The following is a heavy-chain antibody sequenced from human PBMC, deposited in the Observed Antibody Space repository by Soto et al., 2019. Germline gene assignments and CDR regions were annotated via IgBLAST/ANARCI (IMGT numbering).Heavy chain of an antibody. CDR2: IIPIFGTA. CDR1: GGTFSSYA. J-gene: IGHJ5*02. CDR3: ARDGVRESGVNWFDP. V-gene: IGHV1-69*01. Sequence: QVQLVQSGAEVQKPGSSVKVSCKASGGTFSSYAISWVRQAPGQGLEWMGGIIPIFGTANYAQKFQGRVTITADESTGTAYMELSSLRSEDTAVYYCARDGVRESGVNWFDPWGQGTLVTVSS. D-gene: IGHD2-15*01.